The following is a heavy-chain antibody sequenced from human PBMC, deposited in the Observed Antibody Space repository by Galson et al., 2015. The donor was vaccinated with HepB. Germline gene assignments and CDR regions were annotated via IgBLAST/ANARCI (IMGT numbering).Heavy chain of an antibody. D-gene: IGHD5-12*01. Sequence: PALVKPTQTLTLTCTFSGFSLSTSGVGVGWIRQPPGKALEWLALIYGNDDRRYSPSLKSRLTITKDTSKNQVVLTMTNMDPVDTATYYGAHRESSGYPNAFDIRGQGTMVTVSS. CDR1: GFSLSTSGVG. J-gene: IGHJ3*02. V-gene: IGHV2-5*01. CDR2: IYGNDDR. CDR3: AHRESSGYPNAFDI.